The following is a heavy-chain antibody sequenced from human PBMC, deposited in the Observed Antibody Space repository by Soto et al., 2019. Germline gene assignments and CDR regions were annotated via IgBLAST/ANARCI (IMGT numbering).Heavy chain of an antibody. CDR1: GYTFTGYY. CDR3: AREYYDSSVVDP. Sequence: VASVKVSFKASGYTFTGYYMHWVRQAPGQGLEWMGWINPNSGGTNYAQKFQGRVTMTRDTSISTAYMELSRLRSDDTAVYYCAREYYDSSVVDPWGQGTLVTVSS. D-gene: IGHD3-22*01. J-gene: IGHJ5*02. CDR2: INPNSGGT. V-gene: IGHV1-2*02.